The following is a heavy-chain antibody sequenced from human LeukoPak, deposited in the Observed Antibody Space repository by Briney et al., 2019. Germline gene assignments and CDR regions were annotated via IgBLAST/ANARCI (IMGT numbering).Heavy chain of an antibody. D-gene: IGHD2-8*02. J-gene: IGHJ3*02. V-gene: IGHV4-59*01. Sequence: NSSQTLSLTCTVSGASISSYYCSWLRQPPGKGLEWIGYIYYGGSTNNNPSLKSRVTISVDASKNLFSLKMTPVTAADTAVYYCARKGFDGCSGATCNAGAFDIWGQGTMVTVSS. CDR2: IYYGGST. CDR1: GASISSYY. CDR3: ARKGFDGCSGATCNAGAFDI.